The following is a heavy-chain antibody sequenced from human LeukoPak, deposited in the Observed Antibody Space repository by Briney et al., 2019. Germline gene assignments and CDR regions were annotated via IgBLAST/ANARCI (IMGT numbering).Heavy chain of an antibody. CDR3: ARGRLPKDAIAAAGRVANRYNWFDP. D-gene: IGHD6-13*01. V-gene: IGHV4-34*01. Sequence: KPSETLSLTCAVYGRSFSGYYWSWIRQTPGKGLEWIGEINHSGSTNYNPSLKSRVTISVDTSKNQFSLKLSSVTAADTAVYYCARGRLPKDAIAAAGRVANRYNWFDPWGQGTLVTVSS. CDR2: INHSGST. CDR1: GRSFSGYY. J-gene: IGHJ5*02.